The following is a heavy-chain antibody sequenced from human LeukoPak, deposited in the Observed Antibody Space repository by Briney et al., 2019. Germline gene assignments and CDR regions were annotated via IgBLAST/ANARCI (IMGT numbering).Heavy chain of an antibody. CDR3: ARVREGSWNFDY. Sequence: SETLSLTCSVSGGSMSSYYWSWIRQSPGKGLEWIGLIYTSGSGNYNPSLKSRVTISVDTSKNQFSLKLNSVTAADTAVYYCARVREGSWNFDYWGQGTLVTVSS. V-gene: IGHV4-4*07. CDR1: GGSMSSYY. D-gene: IGHD6-13*01. CDR2: IYTSGSG. J-gene: IGHJ4*02.